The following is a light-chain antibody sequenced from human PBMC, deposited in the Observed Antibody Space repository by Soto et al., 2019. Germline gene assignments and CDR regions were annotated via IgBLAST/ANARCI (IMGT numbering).Light chain of an antibody. CDR3: QQYGSSPWT. CDR1: QSVSSGL. J-gene: IGKJ1*01. CDR2: LAS. Sequence: DIVLTRSPGTLSSSPGERATLSCRASQSVSSGLLAWYQQKPGQAPRLLLYLASSRATGIPDRFSGSGSGTDFTLTISGLEPEDFAVYYCQQYGSSPWTFGQGTKVEIK. V-gene: IGKV3-20*01.